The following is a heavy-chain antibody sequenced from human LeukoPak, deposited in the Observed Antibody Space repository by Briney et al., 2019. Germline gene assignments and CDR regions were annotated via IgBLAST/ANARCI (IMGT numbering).Heavy chain of an antibody. CDR2: IIPIFGTA. CDR3: ARIHIDCSSTSCYTRYYFDC. CDR1: GGTFSSYA. Sequence: SVTVSCMASGGTFSSYAISWVRQPPGQGLEWMGGIIPIFGTANYAQTFQGRVTLPTDESTSTAYMELSSLRSEDTAVYCCARIHIDCSSTSCYTRYYFDCWGQGTLVTVSS. J-gene: IGHJ4*02. V-gene: IGHV1-69*05. D-gene: IGHD2-2*02.